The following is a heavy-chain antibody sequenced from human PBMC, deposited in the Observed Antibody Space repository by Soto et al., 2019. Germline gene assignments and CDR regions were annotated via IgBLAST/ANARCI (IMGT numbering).Heavy chain of an antibody. V-gene: IGHV4-4*02. CDR1: GGSISSSNW. CDR3: AREVGYCSSTSCSPGRDYGMDV. J-gene: IGHJ6*02. D-gene: IGHD2-2*01. CDR2: IYHSGST. Sequence: SETLSLTCAVSGGSISSSNWWSWVRQPPGKGLEWIGEIYHSGSTNYNPSLKSRVTISVDKSKNQFSLKLSSVTAADTAVYYCAREVGYCSSTSCSPGRDYGMDVWGQGTTVTVSS.